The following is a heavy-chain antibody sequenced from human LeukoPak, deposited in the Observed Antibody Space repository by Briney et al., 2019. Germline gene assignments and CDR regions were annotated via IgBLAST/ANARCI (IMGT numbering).Heavy chain of an antibody. CDR3: AKDMAGVAGTGSDY. Sequence: GGSLRLSCAASGFTFDDYAMHWVRQAPGKGLEWVSGISWNSGSIGYADSVKGRFTISRDNAKNSLYLQMNSLRAEDTALYYCAKDMAGVAGTGSDYWGQGTLVTVSS. CDR1: GFTFDDYA. D-gene: IGHD6-19*01. CDR2: ISWNSGSI. J-gene: IGHJ4*02. V-gene: IGHV3-9*01.